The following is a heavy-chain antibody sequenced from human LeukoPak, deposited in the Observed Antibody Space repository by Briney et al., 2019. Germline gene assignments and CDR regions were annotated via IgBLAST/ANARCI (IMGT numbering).Heavy chain of an antibody. CDR2: ISGSGGST. J-gene: IGHJ5*02. CDR3: AKDKRREVASNWFDP. Sequence: GGSLRLSCAASGFTFSSYAMSWVRQAPGKGLEWVSAISGSGGSTYYADSVKGRFTISRDNSKNTLYLQMNSLRAEDTAVYYCAKDKRREVASNWFDPWGQGTLVTVSS. CDR1: GFTFSSYA. V-gene: IGHV3-23*01. D-gene: IGHD2-15*01.